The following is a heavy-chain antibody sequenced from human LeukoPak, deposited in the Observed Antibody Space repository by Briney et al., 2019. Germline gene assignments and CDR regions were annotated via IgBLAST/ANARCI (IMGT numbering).Heavy chain of an antibody. V-gene: IGHV4-34*01. CDR2: INHSGNT. J-gene: IGHJ4*02. CDR3: AGRKWLVRHRKDY. Sequence: SETLSLTCAVYSGSFSGYYWSWIRQPPGKGLEWIGEINHSGNTNYNPPLKSRVTISVGTSKNQFSLKLSSVTAADTAVYYCAGRKWLVRHRKDYWGQGTLVTVSS. CDR1: SGSFSGYY. D-gene: IGHD6-19*01.